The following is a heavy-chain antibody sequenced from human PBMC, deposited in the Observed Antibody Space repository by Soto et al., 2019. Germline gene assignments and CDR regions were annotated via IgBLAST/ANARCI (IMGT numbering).Heavy chain of an antibody. CDR3: ARDRLPNDSRRELDY. CDR2: IYYSGRT. Sequence: QVQLQESGPGLVKPSETLSLTCTVSGDSISSGDYYWTWIRQHPEKGLEWIGYIYYSGRTSYNPSLKSRLTISVETSKSQFLLKLSSLSAADTAGYYGARDRLPNDSRRELDYWGPGTLVTVAS. D-gene: IGHD1-1*01. J-gene: IGHJ4*02. V-gene: IGHV4-31*03. CDR1: GDSISSGDYY.